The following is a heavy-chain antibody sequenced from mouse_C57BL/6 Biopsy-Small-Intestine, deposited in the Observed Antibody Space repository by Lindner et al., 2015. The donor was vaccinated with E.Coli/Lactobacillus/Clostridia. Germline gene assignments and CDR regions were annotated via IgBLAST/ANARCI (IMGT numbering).Heavy chain of an antibody. CDR1: GYTFTAYY. J-gene: IGHJ3*01. Sequence: SVKVSCKASGYTFTAYYIHWVRQAPGQGLEWMGFINTYSGATTYSQDLQGTVTMTRDTSSRTVYMEVTRLIPDDTAVYYCTRESLMTGTSFDFWGRGTLVTVS. CDR2: INTYSGAT. D-gene: IGHD3-1*01. CDR3: TRESLMTGTSFDF. V-gene: IGHV1-19*01.